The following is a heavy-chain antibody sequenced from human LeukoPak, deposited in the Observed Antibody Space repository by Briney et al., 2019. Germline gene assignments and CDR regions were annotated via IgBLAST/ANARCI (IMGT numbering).Heavy chain of an antibody. CDR2: IHSGGTT. CDR1: GFTVDNYH. D-gene: IGHD3-10*01. V-gene: IGHV3-66*01. CDR3: ASRAPVRGVTPFDY. J-gene: IGHJ4*02. Sequence: GGSLRISCGASGFTVDNYHMRRGRQPPGEGVEGVSVIHSGGTTYYADSVKGRFTISRDNSKNTLYLQMHSLRAEDTAVYYCASRAPVRGVTPFDYWGQGTLVTVSS.